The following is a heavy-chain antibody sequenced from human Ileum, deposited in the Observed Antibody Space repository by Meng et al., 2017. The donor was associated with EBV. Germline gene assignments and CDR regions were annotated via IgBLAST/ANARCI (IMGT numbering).Heavy chain of an antibody. V-gene: IGHV4-61*05. D-gene: IGHD2/OR15-2a*01. CDR3: AYYFIGRGGTGS. CDR2: LYDSESA. Sequence: QVSGPGPGETFSPPAPTVSFTGSAFNRMDYPWGWIRECPGKGLAVIGCLYDSESARYNPSLNRDITITIDKTRNHILLNLTSVIAADTAVYYYAYYFIGRGGTGSWGQGTLVTVSS. J-gene: IGHJ5*02. CDR1: GSAFNRMDYP.